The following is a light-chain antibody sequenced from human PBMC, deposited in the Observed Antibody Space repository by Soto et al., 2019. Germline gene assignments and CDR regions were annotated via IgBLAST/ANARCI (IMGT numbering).Light chain of an antibody. CDR3: SSYTSSSTRV. CDR1: SSDVGAYNY. V-gene: IGLV2-14*01. Sequence: QSALTQPASVSGSPGQSITISCTGTSSDVGAYNYVSWYQQHPGKVPKLMIYEVSNRPSGVSNRFSGSKSGNTASLTISGLQAEDEADYYCSSYTSSSTRVFGTGTKLTVL. CDR2: EVS. J-gene: IGLJ1*01.